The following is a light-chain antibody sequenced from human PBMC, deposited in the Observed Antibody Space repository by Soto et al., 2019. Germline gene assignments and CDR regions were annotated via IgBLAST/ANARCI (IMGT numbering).Light chain of an antibody. CDR3: SSYTSSSTLV. CDR2: DVS. V-gene: IGLV2-14*01. J-gene: IGLJ1*01. Sequence: QSALTQPASVSGSPGQSITISCTGTSSDVGDYNYVSWYQQHPGKAPKVMIYDVSNRPSGVSNRFSGSKSGNTASLTISGLPAEDEADYYCSSYTSSSTLVFGTGTKLTVL. CDR1: SSDVGDYNY.